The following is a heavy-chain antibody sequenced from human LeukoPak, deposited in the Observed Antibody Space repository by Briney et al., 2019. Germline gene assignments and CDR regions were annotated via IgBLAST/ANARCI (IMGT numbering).Heavy chain of an antibody. CDR3: AGDLSSGYSSGWYFDY. CDR2: IYYSGST. Sequence: SETLSLTCTVPGGSVSSGSYYWSWIRQPPGKGLEWIGYIYYSGSTNYNPSLKSRVTISVDTSKNQFSLKLSSVTAADTAVYYCAGDLSSGYSSGWYFDYWGQGTLVTVSS. CDR1: GGSVSSGSYY. D-gene: IGHD6-19*01. J-gene: IGHJ4*02. V-gene: IGHV4-61*01.